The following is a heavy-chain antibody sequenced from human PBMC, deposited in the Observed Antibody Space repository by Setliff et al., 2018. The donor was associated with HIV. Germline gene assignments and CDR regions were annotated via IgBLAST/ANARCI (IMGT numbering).Heavy chain of an antibody. J-gene: IGHJ6*04. CDR1: GYSFTTYG. CDR2: IGTQNGNT. D-gene: IGHD3-10*01. Sequence: GASVKVSCKASGYSFTTYGVYWVRQAPGQGLEWMGWIGTQNGNTNYAQKFQGRVTMTTDTSTNTAYMELCSLTSDDTAVYYCAREGLWFGDRGFYMDVWGKGTAVTVSS. V-gene: IGHV1-18*01. CDR3: AREGLWFGDRGFYMDV.